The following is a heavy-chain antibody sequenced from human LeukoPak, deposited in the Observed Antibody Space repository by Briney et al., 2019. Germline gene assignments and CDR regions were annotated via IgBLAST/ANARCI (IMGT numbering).Heavy chain of an antibody. Sequence: GGSLRLSCAASGFSFSSYWMSWVRQAPGKGLERVSNIKQDGSDKYYVDSVKGRFTISRDNAKTSLYLQMNSLRAEDTAVYYCARDQDYYGSGTTYWYFDLWGRGTLVTVSS. CDR2: IKQDGSDK. V-gene: IGHV3-7*01. J-gene: IGHJ2*01. D-gene: IGHD3-10*01. CDR3: ARDQDYYGSGTTYWYFDL. CDR1: GFSFSSYW.